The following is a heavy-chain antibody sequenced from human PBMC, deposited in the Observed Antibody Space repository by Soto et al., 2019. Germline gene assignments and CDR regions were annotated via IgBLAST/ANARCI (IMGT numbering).Heavy chain of an antibody. Sequence: QVQLQESGPGLVKPSETLSLTCTVSGDSISRYYWSWIRLSPGKGLEWIGYIYYSGETNYNPSVKSRVTISVDRTKNQFSLKLSSVTAADTAVYYCARDQGVEFLKWSGMDVWGQGTTVTVSS. V-gene: IGHV4-59*01. D-gene: IGHD2-8*01. J-gene: IGHJ6*02. CDR2: IYYSGET. CDR1: GDSISRYY. CDR3: ARDQGVEFLKWSGMDV.